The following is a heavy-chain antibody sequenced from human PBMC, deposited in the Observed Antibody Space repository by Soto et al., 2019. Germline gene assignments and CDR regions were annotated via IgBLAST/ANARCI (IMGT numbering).Heavy chain of an antibody. V-gene: IGHV3-23*01. CDR2: ISGSGGST. Sequence: GGSLSLSCAASGFTFSSYAMSWVRQAPGKGLEWVSAISGSGGSTYYADSVKGRFTISRDNSKNTLYLQMNSLRAEDTAVYYCAKAPAVTLNYYYYYMDVWGKGTTVTVSS. CDR3: AKAPAVTLNYYYYYMDV. D-gene: IGHD4-4*01. CDR1: GFTFSSYA. J-gene: IGHJ6*03.